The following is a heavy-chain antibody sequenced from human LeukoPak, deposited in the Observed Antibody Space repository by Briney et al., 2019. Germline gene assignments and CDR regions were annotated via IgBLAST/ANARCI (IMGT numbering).Heavy chain of an antibody. Sequence: GGSLRLSCAASGFTFSSYSMNWVRQAPGKGLEWVSSISSSSSYIYYADSVKGRFTISRDNAKNSLYLQMNSLRAEDTAVYYCASMTTVTTSGGYWGQGTLVTVSS. D-gene: IGHD4-17*01. CDR3: ASMTTVTTSGGY. V-gene: IGHV3-21*01. J-gene: IGHJ4*02. CDR2: ISSSSSYI. CDR1: GFTFSSYS.